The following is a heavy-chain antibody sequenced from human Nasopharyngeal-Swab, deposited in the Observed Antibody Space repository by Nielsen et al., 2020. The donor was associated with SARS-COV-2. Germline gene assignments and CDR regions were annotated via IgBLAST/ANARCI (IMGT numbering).Heavy chain of an antibody. CDR3: ARDRGRGYSYGSFHY. CDR2: IYYSGST. Sequence: TGLEWIGSIYYSGSTYYNPSLKSRVTISVDTSKNQFSLKLSSVTAADTAVYYCARDRGRGYSYGSFHYWGQGTLVTVSS. J-gene: IGHJ4*02. V-gene: IGHV4-39*07. D-gene: IGHD5-18*01.